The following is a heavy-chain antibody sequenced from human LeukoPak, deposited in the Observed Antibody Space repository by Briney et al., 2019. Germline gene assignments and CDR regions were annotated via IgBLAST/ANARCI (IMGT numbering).Heavy chain of an antibody. V-gene: IGHV3-7*01. Sequence: GGSLRLSCAASGFTFSSFWMSWLRQAPGRGLEWVANIKEGGSDKYYVDSVKGRFTISRDNAKNSLYLQVNSLRAEDTAVYYCAISDDHAFDYWGQGTLVTVSS. CDR2: IKEGGSDK. CDR3: AISDDHAFDY. D-gene: IGHD2-21*01. J-gene: IGHJ4*02. CDR1: GFTFSSFW.